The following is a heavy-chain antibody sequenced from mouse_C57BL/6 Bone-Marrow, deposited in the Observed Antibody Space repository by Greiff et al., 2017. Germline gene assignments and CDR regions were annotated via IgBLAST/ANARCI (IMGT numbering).Heavy chain of an antibody. D-gene: IGHD2-4*01. CDR2: IDPSDSYT. CDR1: GYTFTSYW. V-gene: IGHV1-69*01. J-gene: IGHJ2*01. CDR3: ARYGIYYDYFFDD. Sequence: QVQLQQPGAELVMPGASVKLSCKASGYTFTSYWMHWVKQRPGQGLEWIGEIDPSDSYTNYNQKFKGKSTLTVDKSSSTAYMQLSSLTSEDSAVYYCARYGIYYDYFFDDWGQGTTLTVSS.